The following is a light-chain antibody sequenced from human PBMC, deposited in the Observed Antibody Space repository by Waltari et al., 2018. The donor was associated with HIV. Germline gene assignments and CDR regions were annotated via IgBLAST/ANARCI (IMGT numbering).Light chain of an antibody. CDR3: QQRSNWPPGGAYT. CDR1: QSVRSS. CDR2: DAS. V-gene: IGKV3-11*01. J-gene: IGKJ2*01. Sequence: EIVLTQSPATLSLSPGDRATLSCRASQSVRSSLAWYQQKPGQAPRLLIYDASDRATGTPARFSGSGSGTDFTLTISSLEPEDFAVYYCQQRSNWPPGGAYTFGQGTKLEIK.